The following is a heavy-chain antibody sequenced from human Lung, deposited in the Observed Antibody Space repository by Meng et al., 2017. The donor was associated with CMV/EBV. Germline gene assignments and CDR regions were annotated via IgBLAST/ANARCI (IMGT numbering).Heavy chain of an antibody. CDR1: GGTSSSYV. CDR2: IIPILGRA. CDR3: ARSRVLSSSPSRPPTYGMDV. J-gene: IGHJ6*02. D-gene: IGHD2-2*01. Sequence: SVKVSCKASGGTSSSYVISWVRQAPGQGLEWMGGIIPILGRANYRQKFQARVTITADKSTSTAHMELSSLRSEDTAVYYCARSRVLSSSPSRPPTYGMDVWGQGTTVTVSS. V-gene: IGHV1-69*10.